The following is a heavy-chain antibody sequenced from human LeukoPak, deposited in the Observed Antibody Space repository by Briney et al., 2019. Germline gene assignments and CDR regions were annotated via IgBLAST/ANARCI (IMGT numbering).Heavy chain of an antibody. J-gene: IGHJ4*02. CDR3: ARDSSMLRGPLVIYYFDF. V-gene: IGHV4-4*07. D-gene: IGHD3-10*01. Sequence: PSETLSLTCTVSGGSISSYYWSWIRQPAGKGLEWIGRIYTSGSTNYNPSLKSRVTMSVDTSKNQFSLKLSSVTAADTAVYYCARDSSMLRGPLVIYYFDFWGQGTLVTVSS. CDR2: IYTSGST. CDR1: GGSISSYY.